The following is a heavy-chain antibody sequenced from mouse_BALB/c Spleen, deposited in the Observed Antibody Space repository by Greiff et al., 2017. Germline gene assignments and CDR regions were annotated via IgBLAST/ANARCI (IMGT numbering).Heavy chain of an antibody. J-gene: IGHJ4*01. V-gene: IGHV2-9*02. D-gene: IGHD2-10*01. CDR3: AGQAYYGNYYAMDY. CDR2: IWAGGST. CDR1: GFSLTSYG. Sequence: VQLKESGPGLVAPSQSLSITCTVSGFSLTSYGVHWVRQPPGKGLEWLGVIWAGGSTNYNSALMSRLSISKDNSKSQVFLKMNSLQTDDTAMYYCAGQAYYGNYYAMDYWGQGTSVTVSS.